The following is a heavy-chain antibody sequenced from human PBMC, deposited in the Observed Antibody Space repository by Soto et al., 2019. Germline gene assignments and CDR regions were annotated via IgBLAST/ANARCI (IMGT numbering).Heavy chain of an antibody. CDR1: GGSFSGYY. V-gene: IGHV4-59*08. CDR3: ARHPGDIMVRGVIRSYYFDY. J-gene: IGHJ4*02. D-gene: IGHD3-10*01. Sequence: SETLSLTCAVYGGSFSGYYWSWIRQPPGKGLEWIGYIYYSGSTNYNPSLKSRVTISVDTSKNQFSLKLSSVTAADTAVYYCARHPGDIMVRGVIRSYYFDYWGQGTLVTVS. CDR2: IYYSGST.